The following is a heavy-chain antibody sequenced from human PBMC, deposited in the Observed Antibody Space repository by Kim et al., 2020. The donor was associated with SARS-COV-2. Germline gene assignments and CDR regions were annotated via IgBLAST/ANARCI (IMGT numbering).Heavy chain of an antibody. CDR2: ISGSGGST. CDR1: GFNFSSYA. J-gene: IGHJ4*02. D-gene: IGHD3-22*01. CDR3: AKSGEIVVVTLLNY. V-gene: IGHV3-23*01. Sequence: GGSLRLSCAASGFNFSSYAMSWVRQAPGKGLEWVSAISGSGGSTYYADSVKGRFTISRDNSKNTLYLQMNSLRAEDTAVYYCAKSGEIVVVTLLNYWGQGTLVTVSS.